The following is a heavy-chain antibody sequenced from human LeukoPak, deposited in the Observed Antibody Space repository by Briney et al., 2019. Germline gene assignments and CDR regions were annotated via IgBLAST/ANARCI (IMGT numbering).Heavy chain of an antibody. Sequence: GGSLRLSCAASGFTFSSYSMNWVRQAPGKGLEWVSSISSSSSYIYYADSVKGRFTISRDNAKNSLYLQMNSLRAEDTAVYYCARGWASSGYDPIDYWGQGTLVTVSS. D-gene: IGHD5-12*01. CDR1: GFTFSSYS. J-gene: IGHJ4*02. CDR3: ARGWASSGYDPIDY. V-gene: IGHV3-21*01. CDR2: ISSSSSYI.